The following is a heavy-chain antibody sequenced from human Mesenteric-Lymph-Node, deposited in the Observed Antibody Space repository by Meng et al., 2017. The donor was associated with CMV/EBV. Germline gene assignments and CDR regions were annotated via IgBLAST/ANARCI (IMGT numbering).Heavy chain of an antibody. D-gene: IGHD3-3*01. Sequence: GESLKISCAASGFTFSSHAMHWVRQAPGKGLDWVAVTSYDGSDEYYADSVKGRFTISRDNSKNTLYLQMNSLRAEDTAVYYCARAYYDFWSGYPRWYYFDYWGQGTLVTVSS. CDR1: GFTFSSHA. V-gene: IGHV3-30*04. CDR2: TSYDGSDE. CDR3: ARAYYDFWSGYPRWYYFDY. J-gene: IGHJ4*02.